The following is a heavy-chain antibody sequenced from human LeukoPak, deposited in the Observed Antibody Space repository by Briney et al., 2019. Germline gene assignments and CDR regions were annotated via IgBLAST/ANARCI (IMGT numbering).Heavy chain of an antibody. CDR2: IYYSGIT. V-gene: IGHV4-59*01. Sequence: SETLSLTCTVSGDSISSYYWSWIRQPPGKGLEWIGYIYYSGITNYNPSLKSRVTISVDTSKNQFSLNLSSVTAADTAVYYCARDCSSSSCGFDYWAQGPLVPVSS. J-gene: IGHJ4*02. CDR3: ARDCSSSSCGFDY. D-gene: IGHD2-2*01. CDR1: GDSISSYY.